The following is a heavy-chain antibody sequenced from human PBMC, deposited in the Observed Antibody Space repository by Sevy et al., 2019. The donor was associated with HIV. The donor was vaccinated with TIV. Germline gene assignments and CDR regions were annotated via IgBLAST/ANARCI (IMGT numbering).Heavy chain of an antibody. D-gene: IGHD4-17*01. CDR3: ARGKGDGEADS. V-gene: IGHV3-48*02. CDR2: INAINSAI. Sequence: GGSLRLSCAASGFTFSSYSMNWVRQAPGKGLEWVSYINAINSAIYYADSVKGRFTISRDNAKNSLYLQMNSLTDDDTAVYYCARGKGDGEADSWGQGTLVTVSS. J-gene: IGHJ4*02. CDR1: GFTFSSYS.